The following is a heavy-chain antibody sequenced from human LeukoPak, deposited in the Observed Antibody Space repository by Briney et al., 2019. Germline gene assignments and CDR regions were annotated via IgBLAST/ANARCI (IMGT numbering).Heavy chain of an antibody. D-gene: IGHD2/OR15-2a*01. Sequence: SETLSLTCTVSSGSISSDYWSWIRQPPGKGLEWIGYIYYSGTTSYNPSLKSRVTMSVDTSRKLFSLKLSSVTAADTAVYYCARSKYYFDYWGQGTLVTVSP. V-gene: IGHV4-59*01. CDR2: IYYSGTT. CDR1: SGSISSDY. J-gene: IGHJ4*02. CDR3: ARSKYYFDY.